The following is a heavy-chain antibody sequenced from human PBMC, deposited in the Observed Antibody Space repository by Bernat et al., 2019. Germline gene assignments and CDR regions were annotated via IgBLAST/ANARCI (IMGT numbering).Heavy chain of an antibody. D-gene: IGHD3-22*01. CDR2: ISTSGAYI. CDR3: ARCGGSSGYCVDY. CDR1: GFAFSTYN. V-gene: IGHV3-21*02. J-gene: IGHJ4*02. Sequence: EVQLVESGGGLVKPGGSLRLSCAASGFAFSTYNMNWVRQAPGKGLEWVSSISTSGAYIFYADSVKGRFTISRDNAKNSLYLQMNSLRAEDTAVYYCARCGGSSGYCVDYWGQGTLVTVSS.